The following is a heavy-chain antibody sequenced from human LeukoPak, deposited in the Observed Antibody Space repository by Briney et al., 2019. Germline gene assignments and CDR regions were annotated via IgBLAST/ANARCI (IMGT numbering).Heavy chain of an antibody. CDR1: GFTFSSYA. CDR3: AKEGLYYDKSPFDI. Sequence: HSGGSLRLSCAASGFTFSSYAMSWDRQAPGKGLEWVSAISGSGGSTYYADSVKGRFTISRDNSKNTLYLQMNSLRAEDTAVYYCAKEGLYYDKSPFDIWGQGTMVTVSS. D-gene: IGHD3-22*01. J-gene: IGHJ3*02. V-gene: IGHV3-23*01. CDR2: ISGSGGST.